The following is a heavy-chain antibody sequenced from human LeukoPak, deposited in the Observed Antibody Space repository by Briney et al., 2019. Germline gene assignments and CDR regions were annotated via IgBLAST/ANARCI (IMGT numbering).Heavy chain of an antibody. CDR1: GYSITSTYW. CDR3: ARVGGDHSTGHYSVDY. Sequence: SSETLSLTCAVSGYSITSTYWWGWIRQTPETGLEWIGSLHHSGSTSYSPSLKSRVTISADTSKNQFSLRLSSVTAADTAVYYCARVGGDHSTGHYSVDYWGQGTLVTVSS. CDR2: LHHSGST. V-gene: IGHV4-38-2*01. D-gene: IGHD3-22*01. J-gene: IGHJ4*02.